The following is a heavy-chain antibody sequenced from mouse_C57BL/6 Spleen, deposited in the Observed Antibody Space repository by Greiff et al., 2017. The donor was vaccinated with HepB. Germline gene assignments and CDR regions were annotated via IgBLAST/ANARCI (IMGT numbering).Heavy chain of an antibody. CDR1: GYTFTSYW. Sequence: EVQLQQSGPVLARPGASVKMSCKTSGYTFTSYWMHWVKQRPGQGLEWIGAIYPGNSDTSYNQKFKGKAKLTAVTSASTAYMELSSLTNEDSAVYYCTRTTTVVATRDYFDYWGQGTTLTVSS. V-gene: IGHV1-5*01. J-gene: IGHJ2*01. D-gene: IGHD1-1*01. CDR3: TRTTTVVATRDYFDY. CDR2: IYPGNSDT.